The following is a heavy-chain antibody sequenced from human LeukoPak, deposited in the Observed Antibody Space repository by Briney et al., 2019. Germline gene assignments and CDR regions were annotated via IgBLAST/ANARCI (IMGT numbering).Heavy chain of an antibody. D-gene: IGHD3-16*02. CDR2: IYATGTT. CDR3: AREGGGSNRCLD. Sequence: SETLSLTCTVSGGSISGYFWCWIRQAAGKGLEWIGRIYATGTTNYNPSLKSRVTMSVDTSKNQFSLNLTSVTAADTAVYYCAREGGGSNRCLDWGQGTLVTVSS. J-gene: IGHJ1*01. V-gene: IGHV4-4*07. CDR1: GGSISGYF.